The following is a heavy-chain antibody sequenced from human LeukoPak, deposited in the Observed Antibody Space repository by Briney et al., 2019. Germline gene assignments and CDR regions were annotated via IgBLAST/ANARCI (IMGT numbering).Heavy chain of an antibody. Sequence: ASVKVSCKASGYTFTRDGISWVRQAPGQGLEWMGWINPNSGGTNYAQKFQGRVTMTRDTSISTAYMELSRLRSDDTAVYYCARGGGSSSSTFDYWGQGTLVTVSS. V-gene: IGHV1-2*02. CDR1: GYTFTRDG. D-gene: IGHD6-6*01. J-gene: IGHJ4*02. CDR2: INPNSGGT. CDR3: ARGGGSSSSTFDY.